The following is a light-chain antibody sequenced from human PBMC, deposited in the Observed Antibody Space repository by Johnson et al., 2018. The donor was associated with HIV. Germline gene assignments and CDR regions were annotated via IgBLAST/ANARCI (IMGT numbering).Light chain of an antibody. CDR3: GTWDSSLSARYV. CDR1: SSNIGNNY. V-gene: IGLV1-51*02. CDR2: ENN. Sequence: QSVLTQPPSVSAAPGQKVTISCSGSSSNIGNNYVSWYQQFPGTAPKLLIYENNKRPSGIPDRFSGSKSCTSATLDITGLQTGDEADYYCGTWDSSLSARYVFGPGT. J-gene: IGLJ1*01.